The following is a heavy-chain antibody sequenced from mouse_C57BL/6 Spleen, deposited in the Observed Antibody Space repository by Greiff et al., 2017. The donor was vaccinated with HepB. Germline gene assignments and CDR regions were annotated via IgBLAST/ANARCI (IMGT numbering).Heavy chain of an antibody. V-gene: IGHV1-59*01. Sequence: VQLQQPGAELVRPGTSVKLSCKASGYTFTSYWMHWVKQRPGQGLEWIGVIDPSDSYTNYNQKFKGKATLTVDTSSSTAYMQLSSLTSEDSAVYYCARQGYGSSHPYWYFDVWGTGTTVTVSS. CDR1: GYTFTSYW. D-gene: IGHD1-1*01. CDR2: IDPSDSYT. J-gene: IGHJ1*03. CDR3: ARQGYGSSHPYWYFDV.